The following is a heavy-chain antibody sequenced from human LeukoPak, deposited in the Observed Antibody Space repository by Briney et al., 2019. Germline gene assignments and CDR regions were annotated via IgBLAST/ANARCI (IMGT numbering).Heavy chain of an antibody. V-gene: IGHV4-38-2*01. D-gene: IGHD3-10*01. CDR1: GYSISSGYY. J-gene: IGHJ4*02. CDR2: IYHSGST. Sequence: SGTLSLTCAVSGYSISSGYYWGWIRQPPGKGLEWIGSIYHSGSTYYNPSLKSRVTISVDTSKNQFSLKLSSVTAADTAVYYCARRSLYYYGSGSYSDYWGQGTLVTVSS. CDR3: ARRSLYYYGSGSYSDY.